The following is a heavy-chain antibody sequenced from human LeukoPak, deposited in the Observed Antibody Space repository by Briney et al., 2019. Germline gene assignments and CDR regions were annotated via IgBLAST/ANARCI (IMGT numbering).Heavy chain of an antibody. Sequence: GGSLTLSCAASGFTFSSYGMHWVRQAPGKGLEWVAVISYDGSNKYYADSVKGRFTISRDNSKNTLYLQMNSLRAEDTAVYYCAKDYRNGAQYYYYGMDVWGQGTTVTVS. J-gene: IGHJ6*02. D-gene: IGHD1-14*01. CDR1: GFTFSSYG. CDR2: ISYDGSNK. V-gene: IGHV3-30*18. CDR3: AKDYRNGAQYYYYGMDV.